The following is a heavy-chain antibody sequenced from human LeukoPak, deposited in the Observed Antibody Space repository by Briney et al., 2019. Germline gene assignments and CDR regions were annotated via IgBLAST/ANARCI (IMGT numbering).Heavy chain of an antibody. CDR2: IYYSGST. CDR3: ARGERLWFGEPGAFDI. V-gene: IGHV4-59*11. Sequence: SETLSLTCTVSGGPMSSHYWSRIRQPPGKGLEWIGYIYYSGSTNYNPSLKSRVTISVDTSKNQFSLKLSSVTAADTAVYYCARGERLWFGEPGAFDIWGQGTMVTVSS. D-gene: IGHD3-10*01. CDR1: GGPMSSHY. J-gene: IGHJ3*02.